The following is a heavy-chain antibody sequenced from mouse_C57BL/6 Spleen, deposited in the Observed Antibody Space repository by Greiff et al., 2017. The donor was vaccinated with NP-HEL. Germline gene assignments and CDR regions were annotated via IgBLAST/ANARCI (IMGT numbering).Heavy chain of an antibody. Sequence: EVQLQQSGPELVKPGASVKISCKASGYTFTDYYMNWVKQSHGKSLEWIGDINPNNGGTSYNQKFKGKATLTVDKSSSTAYMELRSLTSEDSAVYYCARYERGLDYWGQGTTLTVSS. D-gene: IGHD2-12*01. V-gene: IGHV1-26*01. CDR1: GYTFTDYY. CDR2: INPNNGGT. J-gene: IGHJ2*01. CDR3: ARYERGLDY.